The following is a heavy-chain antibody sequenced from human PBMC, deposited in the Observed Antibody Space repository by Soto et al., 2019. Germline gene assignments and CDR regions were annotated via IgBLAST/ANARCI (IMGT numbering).Heavy chain of an antibody. CDR1: GGTFSSYA. J-gene: IGHJ2*01. D-gene: IGHD4-17*01. CDR2: IIPIFGTT. CDR3: ARPDFGDYWYFDL. V-gene: IGHV1-69*12. Sequence: QVQLVQSGAEVKKPGSSVRVSCKASGGTFSSYALSWVRQAPGQGLEWMGGIIPIFGTTNYAQKFQGRVTITADESATTVYMELNSLRSEDTAVYYCARPDFGDYWYFDLWGRGTLVTVSS.